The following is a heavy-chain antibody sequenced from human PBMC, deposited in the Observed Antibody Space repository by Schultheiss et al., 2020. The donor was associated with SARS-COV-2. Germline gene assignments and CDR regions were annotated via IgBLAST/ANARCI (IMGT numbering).Heavy chain of an antibody. J-gene: IGHJ4*02. CDR3: ARSTTTVTAVFDS. Sequence: SETLSLTCAVYGGSFSGYYWSWIRQPPGKGLEWIGEINHLGSTNYNPSLKSRVTISVDTSKNQFSLKLSSVTAADTALYYCARSTTTVTAVFDSWGQGTLVTVSS. V-gene: IGHV4-34*01. CDR2: INHLGST. CDR1: GGSFSGYY. D-gene: IGHD4-17*01.